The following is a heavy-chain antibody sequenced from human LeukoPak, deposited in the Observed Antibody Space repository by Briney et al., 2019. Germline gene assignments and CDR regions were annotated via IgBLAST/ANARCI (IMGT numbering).Heavy chain of an antibody. CDR1: GFTFSSYA. D-gene: IGHD6-13*01. CDR3: AEEEQQLVFGMDV. Sequence: GGSLRPSCAASGFTFSSYAMSWVRQAPGKGLEWVSAISGSGGSTYYADSVKGRFTISRDNSKNTLYLQMNSLRAEDTAVYYCAEEEQQLVFGMDVWGQGTTVTVSS. CDR2: ISGSGGST. V-gene: IGHV3-23*01. J-gene: IGHJ6*02.